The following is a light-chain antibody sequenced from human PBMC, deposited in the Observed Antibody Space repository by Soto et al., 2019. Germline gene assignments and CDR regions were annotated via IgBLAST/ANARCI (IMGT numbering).Light chain of an antibody. Sequence: DIVMTQSPDSLAVSLGERATVNCKSSQSVLYSSDNKNNLAWYQQKPGQPPKLLIYWASTRGSRVPDRFSGSGSGTDFTLTISSLQAEDVAVYYCQQYHTIPRTFGQGTKVEIK. CDR1: QSVLYSSDNKNN. V-gene: IGKV4-1*01. J-gene: IGKJ1*01. CDR2: WAS. CDR3: QQYHTIPRT.